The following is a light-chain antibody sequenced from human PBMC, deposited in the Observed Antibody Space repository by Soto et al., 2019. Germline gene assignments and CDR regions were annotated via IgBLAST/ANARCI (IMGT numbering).Light chain of an antibody. CDR2: GAS. Sequence: ETVLTQSPGTLYFSPGERATLSCRASQSVGNSHVAWYQQRRGLPPRLLIYGASNRATGIPVRFSGSGSGTDFTLTISSLEPEDFAVYYCQQRSNWPITFGQGTRLEIK. CDR3: QQRSNWPIT. V-gene: IGKV3-11*01. CDR1: QSVGNSH. J-gene: IGKJ5*01.